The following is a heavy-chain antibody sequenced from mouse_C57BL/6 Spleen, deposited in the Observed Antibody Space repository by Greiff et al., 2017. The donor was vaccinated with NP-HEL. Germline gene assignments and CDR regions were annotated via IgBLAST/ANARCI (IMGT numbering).Heavy chain of an antibody. CDR2: ISGGGGNT. J-gene: IGHJ3*01. D-gene: IGHD1-1*01. CDR1: GFTFSSYT. V-gene: IGHV5-9*01. CDR3: ARHSYYYGSSYGFAY. Sequence: EVQRVESGGGLVKPGGSLKLSCAASGFTFSSYTMSWVRQTPEKRLEWVATISGGGGNTYYPDSVTGRFTISRDNAKNTLYLQMSSLRSEDTALYYWARHSYYYGSSYGFAYWGQGTLVTVSA.